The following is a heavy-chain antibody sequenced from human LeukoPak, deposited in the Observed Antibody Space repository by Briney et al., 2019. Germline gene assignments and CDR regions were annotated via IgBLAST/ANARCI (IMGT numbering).Heavy chain of an antibody. Sequence: SETLSLTCAIYGESLNSYYWSWVRQPPGEGLEWIGEIYESGTTEYNPSLKSRVTISMVPSKQQFSLSLSSVTAADTAVYYCARGAWATRLGSWGLGTPVIVSS. J-gene: IGHJ4*02. CDR3: ARGAWATRLGS. CDR2: IYESGTT. D-gene: IGHD2-15*01. CDR1: GESLNSYY. V-gene: IGHV4-34*01.